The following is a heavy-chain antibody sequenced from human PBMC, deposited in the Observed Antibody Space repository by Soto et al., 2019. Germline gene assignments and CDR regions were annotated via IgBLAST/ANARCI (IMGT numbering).Heavy chain of an antibody. CDR3: VRDGTKTLRDWFDP. CDR1: GASISGFY. CDR2: IYATGTT. D-gene: IGHD1-1*01. V-gene: IGHV4-4*07. Sequence: SETLSLTCTVSGASISGFYWSWIRKSAGKGLEWIGRIYATGTTDYNPSLKSRVMMSVDTSKKQFSLKLRSVTAADTAVYYCVRDGTKTLRDWFDPWGQGISVTVS. J-gene: IGHJ5*02.